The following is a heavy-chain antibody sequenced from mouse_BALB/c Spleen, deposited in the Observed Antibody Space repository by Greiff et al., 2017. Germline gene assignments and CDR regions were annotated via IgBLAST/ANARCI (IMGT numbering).Heavy chain of an antibody. J-gene: IGHJ2*01. V-gene: IGHV1-14*01. CDR3: ARGGYRYDGDY. CDR1: GYTFTSYV. D-gene: IGHD2-14*01. CDR2: INPYNDGT. Sequence: EVQLVESGPELVKPGASVKMSCKASGYTFTSYVMHWVKQKPGQGLEWIGYINPYNDGTKYNEKFKGKATLTSDKSSSTAYMELSSLTSEDSAVYYCARGGYRYDGDYWGQGTTLTVSS.